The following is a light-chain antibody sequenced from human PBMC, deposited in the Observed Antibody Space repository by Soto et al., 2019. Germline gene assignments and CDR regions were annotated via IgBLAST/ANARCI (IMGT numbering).Light chain of an antibody. Sequence: QSVLTQPASVSGSLGQSITISCTGTSSDVGSYNLVSWYQQCPGKAPKLVIYEGAKRPSGVSTRFSGSRSGNTASLTISGLQAEDEADYYCCSFASSDTFVFGGGTQLTVL. V-gene: IGLV2-23*03. CDR1: SSDVGSYNL. CDR3: CSFASSDTFV. J-gene: IGLJ2*01. CDR2: EGA.